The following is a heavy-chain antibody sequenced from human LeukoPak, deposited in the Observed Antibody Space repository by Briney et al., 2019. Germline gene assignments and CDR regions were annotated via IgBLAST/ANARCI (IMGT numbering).Heavy chain of an antibody. D-gene: IGHD3-22*01. Sequence: ASVKVSCKASGYTFTSYGISWVRQAPGQGLEWMGWISAYNGNTNYAQKPQGRVTMTTDTSTSTAYMELRSLRSDDTAMYYCAREVYYYDSSGYGGNGAFDIWGQGTMVTVSS. J-gene: IGHJ3*02. CDR2: ISAYNGNT. CDR3: AREVYYYDSSGYGGNGAFDI. V-gene: IGHV1-18*01. CDR1: GYTFTSYG.